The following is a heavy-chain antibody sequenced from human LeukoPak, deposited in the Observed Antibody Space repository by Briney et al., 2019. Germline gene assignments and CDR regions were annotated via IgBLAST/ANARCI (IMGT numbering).Heavy chain of an antibody. CDR1: GGSFSGYY. J-gene: IGHJ4*02. CDR2: IYTSGST. Sequence: SETLSLTCAVYGGSFSGYYWSWIRQPAGKGLEWIGRIYTSGSTNYNPSLKSRVTISVDTSKNQFSLKLSSVTAADTAVYYCARVFPGGGYFDYWGQGTLVTVSS. CDR3: ARVFPGGGYFDY. V-gene: IGHV4-59*10. D-gene: IGHD3-16*01.